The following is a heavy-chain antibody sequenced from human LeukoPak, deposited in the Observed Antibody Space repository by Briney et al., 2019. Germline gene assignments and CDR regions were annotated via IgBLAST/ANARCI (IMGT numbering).Heavy chain of an antibody. CDR2: ISSSSSYI. D-gene: IGHD3-3*01. CDR1: GFTFSSYS. Sequence: GGSLRLSCAASGFTFSSYSMNWVRQAPGKGLEWVSSISSSSSYIYYTDSVKGRFTISRDNAKNSLYLQMNSLRAEDTAVYYCARDLGINYDFWGGYSVAYWGQGTLVTVSS. V-gene: IGHV3-21*01. J-gene: IGHJ4*02. CDR3: ARDLGINYDFWGGYSVAY.